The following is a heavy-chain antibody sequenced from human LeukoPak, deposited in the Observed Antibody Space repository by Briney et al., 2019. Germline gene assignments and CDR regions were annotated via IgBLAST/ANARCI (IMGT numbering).Heavy chain of an antibody. D-gene: IGHD6-13*01. CDR3: AGGRSSSWYSFLDY. CDR2: IYYSGST. Sequence: PSETLSLTCTVSGGSISSYCWSWIRQPPGKGLEWIGYIYYSGSTNFNPSLTSRVTMSVDTSKNQFSLRLSSVTAADTAVYYCAGGRSSSWYSFLDYWGQGTLVTVSS. V-gene: IGHV4-59*01. J-gene: IGHJ4*02. CDR1: GGSISSYC.